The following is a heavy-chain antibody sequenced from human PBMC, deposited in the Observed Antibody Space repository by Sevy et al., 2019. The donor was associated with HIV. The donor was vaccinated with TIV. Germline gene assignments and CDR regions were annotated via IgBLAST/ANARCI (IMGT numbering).Heavy chain of an antibody. CDR1: GFTFSRFG. CDR2: VWYDGSNE. J-gene: IGHJ6*03. V-gene: IGHV3-33*01. CDR3: AREPTDLSCYMDL. D-gene: IGHD1-26*01. Sequence: GGSLSLSCAASGFTFSRFGMHWVRQAPGKGLEWVGVVWYDGSNEYYADSVKGRFTISRDNSKNTLYLQMNRLRAEDTAVYYCAREPTDLSCYMDLWGKGTAVTVSS.